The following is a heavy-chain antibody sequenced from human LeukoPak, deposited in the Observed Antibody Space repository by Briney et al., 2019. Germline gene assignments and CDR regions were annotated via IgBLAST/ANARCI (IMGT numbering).Heavy chain of an antibody. CDR3: ARDGGLVVPATIFDY. CDR1: GFTFSRHW. Sequence: PGGSLRLSCAASGFTFSRHWMHWVRQAPGKGLVWVSRIKSDGSTTTYADSVKGRFTISRDNAKNTLYLQMNSLRAEDTAVYYCARDGGLVVPATIFDYWGQGTLVTVSS. D-gene: IGHD2-2*01. V-gene: IGHV3-74*01. CDR2: IKSDGSTT. J-gene: IGHJ4*02.